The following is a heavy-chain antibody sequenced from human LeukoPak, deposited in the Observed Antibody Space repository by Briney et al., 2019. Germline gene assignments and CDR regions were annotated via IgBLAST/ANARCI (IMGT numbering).Heavy chain of an antibody. Sequence: KTSETLSLTCTVSGDSITSSYWSWIRQPPGKGLEWIGYIFYSGSTLYNPSLSSRVTMSVDTSKNQFSLKLASVTAADTTVYYCARGGVGVNPFDHWGQGTLVTVSS. J-gene: IGHJ4*02. CDR1: GDSITSSY. V-gene: IGHV4-59*01. D-gene: IGHD3-10*01. CDR3: ARGGVGVNPFDH. CDR2: IFYSGST.